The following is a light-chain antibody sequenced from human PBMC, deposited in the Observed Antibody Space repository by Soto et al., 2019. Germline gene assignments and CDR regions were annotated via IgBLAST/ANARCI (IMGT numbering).Light chain of an antibody. CDR1: QSFSSY. CDR3: QQRSNWPIT. Sequence: EILLTQSPATLSFSQWDGATLSCRASQSFSSYLAWYQQKPGQAPRLLIYDASNRATGIPARFSGSGSGTDFTLTISSLEPEDFAVYYCQQRSNWPITFGQGTRLEIK. J-gene: IGKJ5*01. CDR2: DAS. V-gene: IGKV3-11*01.